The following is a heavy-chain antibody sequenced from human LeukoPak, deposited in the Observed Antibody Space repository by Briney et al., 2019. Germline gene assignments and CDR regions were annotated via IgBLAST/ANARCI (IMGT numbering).Heavy chain of an antibody. CDR3: ARELELRY. CDR2: MNQRGSM. V-gene: IGHV4-34*01. Sequence: SETLSLTCAVYGGSFSGYYWSWIRQPPGKGLEWIGEMNQRGSMNYNPSLKSRVTISVDRSKNQFSLKLSSVTAADTAVYYCARELELRYWGQGTLVTVSS. J-gene: IGHJ4*02. CDR1: GGSFSGYY. D-gene: IGHD1-7*01.